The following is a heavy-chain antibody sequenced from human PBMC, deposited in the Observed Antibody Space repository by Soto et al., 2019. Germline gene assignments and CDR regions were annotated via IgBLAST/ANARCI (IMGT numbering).Heavy chain of an antibody. D-gene: IGHD6-19*01. CDR2: INHSGST. CDR3: AREPKMQWLVLGQRHYYFDY. CDR1: GGSFSGYY. J-gene: IGHJ4*02. V-gene: IGHV4-34*01. Sequence: PSETLSLTCAVYGGSFSGYYWSWIRQPPGKGLEWIGEINHSGSTNYNPSLKSRVTISVDTSKNQFSLKLSSVTAADTAVYYCAREPKMQWLVLGQRHYYFDYWGQGTLVTVSS.